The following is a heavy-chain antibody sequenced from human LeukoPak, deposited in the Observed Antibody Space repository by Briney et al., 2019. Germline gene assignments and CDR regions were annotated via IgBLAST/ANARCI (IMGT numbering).Heavy chain of an antibody. CDR1: GYTLTELS. CDR2: FDPEDGET. CDR3: ARRRTVSTPSDYYYYIDV. J-gene: IGHJ6*03. Sequence: GASVKVSCKVSGYTLTELSMHWVRQAPGKGLEWMGGFDPEDGETIYAQKFQGRVTMTEDTSTDTAYMELSSLRSEDTAVYYCARRRTVSTPSDYYYYIDVWGKGTTVTVSS. D-gene: IGHD4-11*01. V-gene: IGHV1-24*01.